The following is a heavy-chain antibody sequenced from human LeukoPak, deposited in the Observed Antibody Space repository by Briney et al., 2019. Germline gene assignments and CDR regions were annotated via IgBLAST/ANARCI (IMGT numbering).Heavy chain of an antibody. Sequence: SETLSLTCAVYGGSFSGYYWSWIRQPPGKGLEWIGEINHSGSTNYNPSLKSRVTISVDTSKNEFSLKLSSVTAADTAVYFCARGRVSSSSWSSTYYYYFYMDVWGKGTTVTVSS. CDR3: ARGRVSSSSWSSTYYYYFYMDV. CDR2: INHSGST. D-gene: IGHD6-13*01. CDR1: GGSFSGYY. J-gene: IGHJ6*03. V-gene: IGHV4-34*01.